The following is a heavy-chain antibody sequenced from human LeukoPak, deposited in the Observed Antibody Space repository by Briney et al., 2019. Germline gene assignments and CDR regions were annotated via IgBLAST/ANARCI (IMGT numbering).Heavy chain of an antibody. J-gene: IGHJ4*02. CDR2: ISGGGGST. V-gene: IGHV3-23*01. Sequence: GGSLRLSCVVSGFTFSSYAMSWVRQAPGKGLEWVSGISGGGGSTYYADSVKGRFTISRDNAKNSLYLQMNSLRAEDTAVYYCARKNGLDYWGQGTLVTVSS. CDR3: ARKNGLDY. CDR1: GFTFSSYA.